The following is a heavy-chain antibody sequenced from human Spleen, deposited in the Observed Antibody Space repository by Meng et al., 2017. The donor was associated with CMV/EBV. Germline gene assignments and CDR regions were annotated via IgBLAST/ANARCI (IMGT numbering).Heavy chain of an antibody. J-gene: IGHJ4*02. CDR3: ARGAWIVSTIGLFDY. D-gene: IGHD5/OR15-5a*01. V-gene: IGHV3-48*03. CDR2: ISSCGSTI. CDR1: GFTFSTYE. Sequence: GESLKISCAASGFTFSTYEMNWVRQAPGKGLEWVSYISSCGSTIYYADSVKGRFTISRDNAKNSLNLQMNSLRAEDTAVYFCARGAWIVSTIGLFDYWVRGTLVTVSS.